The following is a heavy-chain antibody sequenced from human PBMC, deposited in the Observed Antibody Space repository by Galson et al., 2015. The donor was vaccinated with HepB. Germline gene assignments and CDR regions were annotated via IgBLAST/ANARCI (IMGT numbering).Heavy chain of an antibody. D-gene: IGHD2-2*02. CDR1: GYTFTGYY. Sequence: SVKVSCKASGYTFTGYYMHWVRQAPGQGLEWMGWINPNSGGTNYAQKFQGRVTMTRDTSISTAYMELSRLRSDDTAVYYCARGGYCSSTSCYREFKSYYYYMDVWGKGTTVTVSS. J-gene: IGHJ6*03. CDR3: ARGGYCSSTSCYREFKSYYYYMDV. V-gene: IGHV1-2*02. CDR2: INPNSGGT.